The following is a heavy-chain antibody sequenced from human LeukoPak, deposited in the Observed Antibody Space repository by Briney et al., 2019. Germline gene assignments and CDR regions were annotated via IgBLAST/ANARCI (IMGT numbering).Heavy chain of an antibody. CDR1: GFTFSSYA. D-gene: IGHD1-7*01. CDR3: ARDGLELGMDV. CDR2: ISYDGSNK. V-gene: IGHV3-30-3*01. J-gene: IGHJ6*02. Sequence: GGSLRLSCAASGFTFSSYAMHWVRQAPGKGLEWVAVISYDGSNKYYADSVKGRFTISRDNSKNTLYLQMNSLRAVDTAVYYCARDGLELGMDVWGQGTTVTVSS.